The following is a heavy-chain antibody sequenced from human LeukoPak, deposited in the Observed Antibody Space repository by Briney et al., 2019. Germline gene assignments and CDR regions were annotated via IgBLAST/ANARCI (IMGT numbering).Heavy chain of an antibody. Sequence: GGPLRLSCAASGFTVSSNYMSWVRQAPGKGLEWVSVIYSGGSTYYADSVKGRFTISRDNSKNTLYLQMNSLRAEDTAVYYCARRISYYYDSSGYYKAHDAFDIWGQGTMVTVSS. V-gene: IGHV3-53*01. CDR1: GFTVSSNY. J-gene: IGHJ3*02. CDR2: IYSGGST. CDR3: ARRISYYYDSSGYYKAHDAFDI. D-gene: IGHD3-22*01.